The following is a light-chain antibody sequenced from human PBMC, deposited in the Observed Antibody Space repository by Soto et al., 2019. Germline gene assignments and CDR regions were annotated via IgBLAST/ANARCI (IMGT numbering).Light chain of an antibody. Sequence: QSVLTQPASVSGSPGQSITISCTATSSDVGDFTYVSWYQQHPGKAPKRMIYDVNSRPSGVSNRFSGSSSGNTASLTISGLQAEDEADYYCSSYTSSNTYVFGSGTTVTVL. J-gene: IGLJ1*01. CDR1: SSDVGDFTY. V-gene: IGLV2-14*03. CDR3: SSYTSSNTYV. CDR2: DVN.